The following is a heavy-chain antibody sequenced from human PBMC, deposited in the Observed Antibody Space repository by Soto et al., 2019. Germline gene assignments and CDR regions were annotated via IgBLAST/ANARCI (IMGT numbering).Heavy chain of an antibody. V-gene: IGHV3-23*01. CDR3: TKDYTYDFATYKSFDF. CDR1: GFGFSSYA. J-gene: IGHJ4*02. D-gene: IGHD2-15*01. Sequence: GGSLRLSCATSGFGFSSYAMSWVRQVAGKGLEWVSTISGSGGTTHYTDSVKGRFTISRDNFKNTLFLQMNSLRAEDTAIYYCTKDYTYDFATYKSFDFWGQGVMVTVSS. CDR2: ISGSGGTT.